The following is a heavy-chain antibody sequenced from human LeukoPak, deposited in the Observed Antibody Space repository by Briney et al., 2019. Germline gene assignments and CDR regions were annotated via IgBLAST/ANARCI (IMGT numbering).Heavy chain of an antibody. Sequence: SETLSLTCAVYGGSFSGYYWSWIRQPPGKGLEWIGEINHSGSTNYNPSLKSRVTISVDTSKNQFSLKLSSVTAADTAVYYCARGLPLRFGRKAFDYWGQGTLVTVSS. V-gene: IGHV4-34*01. J-gene: IGHJ4*02. CDR2: INHSGST. CDR3: ARGLPLRFGRKAFDY. D-gene: IGHD3-3*01. CDR1: GGSFSGYY.